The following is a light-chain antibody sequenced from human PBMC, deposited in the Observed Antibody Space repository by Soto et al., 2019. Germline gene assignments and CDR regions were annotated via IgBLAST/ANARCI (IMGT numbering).Light chain of an antibody. V-gene: IGKV3-11*01. CDR2: DAS. Sequence: EIVLTQSPATLSLSPGERATLSCRASQSVSSYLAWYQQKPGQAPRLLIYDASNMAAGIPARFSGSGSGTDFTITSSSLEPEDFAVYYCQQRSNWPITFGQGTRLEIK. CDR3: QQRSNWPIT. CDR1: QSVSSY. J-gene: IGKJ5*01.